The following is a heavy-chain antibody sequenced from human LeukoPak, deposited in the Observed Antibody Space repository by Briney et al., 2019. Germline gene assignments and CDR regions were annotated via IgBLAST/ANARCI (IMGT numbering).Heavy chain of an antibody. CDR2: ISDSGGRT. CDR3: AKDLPTKCRGDCPSDY. D-gene: IGHD2-21*02. Sequence: GSLRLSCAASGFTFRSYAMNWVRQAPGKGLEWVSHISDSGGRTYYAESVKGRFAISRDNSKNTLYLQMNSLRVEDTAVYYCAKDLPTKCRGDCPSDYWGQGTLVTVSS. V-gene: IGHV3-23*01. J-gene: IGHJ4*02. CDR1: GFTFRSYA.